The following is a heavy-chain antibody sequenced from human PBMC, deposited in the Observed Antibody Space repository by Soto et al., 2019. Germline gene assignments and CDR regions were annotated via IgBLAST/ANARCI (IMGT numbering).Heavy chain of an antibody. Sequence: QVQLVQSGAEVKKPGSSVKVSCKAAGGTLNSYAINWVRQAPGQGLEWLGGVSPIFHTTNYAQRFQDRLTITADASTSTAYMELSSLTSEDTAVYYCARDRRGTYYYYGMDVWGQGTTVLVSS. J-gene: IGHJ6*02. CDR1: GGTLNSYA. CDR3: ARDRRGTYYYYGMDV. V-gene: IGHV1-69*01. D-gene: IGHD1-1*01. CDR2: VSPIFHTT.